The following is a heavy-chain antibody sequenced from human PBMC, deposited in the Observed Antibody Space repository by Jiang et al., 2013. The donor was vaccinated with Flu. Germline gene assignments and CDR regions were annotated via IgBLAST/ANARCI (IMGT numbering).Heavy chain of an antibody. CDR2: IYHSGST. CDR3: AREAYTNAVPTLGWFDP. V-gene: IGHV4-59*01. D-gene: IGHD2-2*02. CDR1: GGSISSYY. J-gene: IGHJ5*02. Sequence: SGGSISSYYWSWIRQPPGKGLEWIGYIYHSGSTNYNPSLKSRVTISVDTSKNQFSLNLSSVTVTDTAVYYCAREAYTNAVPTLGWFDPWGQGTLVTVSS.